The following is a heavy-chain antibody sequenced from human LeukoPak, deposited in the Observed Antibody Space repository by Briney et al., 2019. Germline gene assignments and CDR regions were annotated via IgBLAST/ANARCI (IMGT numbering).Heavy chain of an antibody. Sequence: PGGSLRLSCAASGFTFSSNAMHWVRQAPGKGLEWLTDIWYDGSNKYYTDSVKGRFTISRDNSKNTLYLQMSSLRAEDTAVYYCARDSNSYGSGATIDYWGQGTLVTVSS. CDR2: IWYDGSNK. J-gene: IGHJ4*02. D-gene: IGHD3-10*01. CDR1: GFTFSSNA. V-gene: IGHV3-33*08. CDR3: ARDSNSYGSGATIDY.